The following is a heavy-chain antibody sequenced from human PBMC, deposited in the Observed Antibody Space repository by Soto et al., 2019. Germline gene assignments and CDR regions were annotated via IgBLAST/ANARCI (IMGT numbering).Heavy chain of an antibody. V-gene: IGHV3-23*01. CDR3: ATSFRYFDN. J-gene: IGHJ4*02. CDR1: GSISTTTP. Sequence: PGGSLRLSCAASGSISTTTPLSWVRQAPGKGLEWVSTISGRGTNTYYADSVKGRFIISRDNLKNTANLQMNGLGVEDTAIYYCATSFRYFDNWGQGTRVTSPQ. CDR2: ISGRGTNT.